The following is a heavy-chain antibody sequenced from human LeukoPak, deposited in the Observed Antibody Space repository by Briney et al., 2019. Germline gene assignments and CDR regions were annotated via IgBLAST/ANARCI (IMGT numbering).Heavy chain of an antibody. CDR1: GGSISSSSYY. D-gene: IGHD2-8*01. CDR2: IYYSGST. V-gene: IGHV4-39*07. J-gene: IGHJ3*02. CDR3: ARGLDCTNGVCYLVTAFDI. Sequence: PSETLSLTCTVSGGSISSSSYYWGWIRQPPGKGLEWIGSIYYSGSTYYNPSLKSRVTISVDTSKNQFSLKLSSVTAADTAVYYCARGLDCTNGVCYLVTAFDIWGQGTMVTVSS.